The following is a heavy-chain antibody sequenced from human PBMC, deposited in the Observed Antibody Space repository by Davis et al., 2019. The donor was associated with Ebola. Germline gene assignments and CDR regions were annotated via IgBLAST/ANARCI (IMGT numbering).Heavy chain of an antibody. Sequence: AASVKVSCKASGYTFSDYCIHWVRQAPGQGLEWMGWINPHNGNTNYAQNVQGRVTMTTDTSTSTAYMEVGILRSDDTAVYYCARAQFPTTSDHWGQGTLVTVSS. CDR1: GYTFSDYC. CDR3: ARAQFPTTSDH. D-gene: IGHD1-1*01. J-gene: IGHJ4*02. V-gene: IGHV1-18*04. CDR2: INPHNGNT.